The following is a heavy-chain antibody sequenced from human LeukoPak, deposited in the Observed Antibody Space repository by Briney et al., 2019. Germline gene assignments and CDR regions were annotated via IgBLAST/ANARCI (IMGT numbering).Heavy chain of an antibody. CDR3: AKGLITIFGVVSYYFDY. CDR2: ISYDGSNK. V-gene: IGHV3-30*18. D-gene: IGHD3-3*01. CDR1: GFTFSSYG. J-gene: IGHJ4*02. Sequence: PGRSLRLSCAASGFTFSSYGMHWVRQAPGKGLEWVAVISYDGSNKYYADSVKGRFTISRDNSKNTLYLQMNSLRAEDTAVYYCAKGLITIFGVVSYYFDYWGRGTLVTVSS.